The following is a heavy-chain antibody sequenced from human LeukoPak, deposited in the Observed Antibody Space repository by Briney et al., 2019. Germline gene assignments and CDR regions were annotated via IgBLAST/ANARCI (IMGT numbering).Heavy chain of an antibody. V-gene: IGHV3-33*01. Sequence: PGGSLRFSCVASGFTFSSLGMHWVRQAPGKGLEWVAVIWYDGGRKYYADSVEGRFTISRDNSKNTLYLQMDSLRSEDTAVYYCARDPGGTSWSIDYWGQGTLVTVSS. CDR1: GFTFSSLG. CDR3: ARDPGGTSWSIDY. D-gene: IGHD6-13*01. CDR2: IWYDGGRK. J-gene: IGHJ4*02.